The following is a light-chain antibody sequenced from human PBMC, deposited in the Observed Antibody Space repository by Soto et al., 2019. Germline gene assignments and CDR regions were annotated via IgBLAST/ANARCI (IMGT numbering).Light chain of an antibody. CDR1: QTVSRN. Sequence: EIVLRQSPGTLSLSPGERATLSCRASQTVSRNLAWYQQRPGQAPRLLIYDASHRATGIPARFSGSKSGTDFTLTIRGLEPEDAAMYYCQQYGSSPITFGQGTRLEI. CDR2: DAS. V-gene: IGKV3-20*01. J-gene: IGKJ5*01. CDR3: QQYGSSPIT.